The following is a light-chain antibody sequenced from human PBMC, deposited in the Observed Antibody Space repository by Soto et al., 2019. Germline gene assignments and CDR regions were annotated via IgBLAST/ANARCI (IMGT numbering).Light chain of an antibody. CDR3: QQFGSSPLFT. Sequence: EIVLTQSPGTLSLCPGERATLSCRASQSVSSSYLAWYQQKPGQAPRLLIYGASSRATGIPDRFSGSGSGTDFTLTISRLDSEDFAVYYCQQFGSSPLFTFGPGTKVDVK. V-gene: IGKV3-20*01. CDR2: GAS. J-gene: IGKJ3*01. CDR1: QSVSSSY.